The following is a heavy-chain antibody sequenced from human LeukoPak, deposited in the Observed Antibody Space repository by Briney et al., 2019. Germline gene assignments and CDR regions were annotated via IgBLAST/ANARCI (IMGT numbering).Heavy chain of an antibody. Sequence: ASVKLCCKASGYTFTSYGISWVRQAPGHGLEGRGWISTYNDNTHYAQKLQGRVIMTTDTSTSTAYMELRSLRSDDTAGYYCARDSVTTVTPDAFDIWGQGTMVTVSS. CDR3: ARDSVTTVTPDAFDI. CDR2: ISTYNDNT. CDR1: GYTFTSYG. J-gene: IGHJ3*02. V-gene: IGHV1-18*01. D-gene: IGHD4-17*01.